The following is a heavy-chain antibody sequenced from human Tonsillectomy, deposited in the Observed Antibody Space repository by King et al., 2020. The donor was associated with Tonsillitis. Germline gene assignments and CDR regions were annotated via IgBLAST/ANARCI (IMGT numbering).Heavy chain of an antibody. CDR3: AKDGGYYDSSGYYYD. CDR2: ISGSGGKT. J-gene: IGHJ4*02. D-gene: IGHD3-22*01. V-gene: IGHV3-23*04. CDR1: GFTFSSYA. Sequence: QLVQSGGGLVQPGGSLRLSCAASGFTFSSYAMRWVRQAPGKGLEWVSAISGSGGKTYYADSVKGRFIISRDNSKNTLYLQMNSLRAEDTAVYYCAKDGGYYDSSGYYYDWGQGTLVTVSS.